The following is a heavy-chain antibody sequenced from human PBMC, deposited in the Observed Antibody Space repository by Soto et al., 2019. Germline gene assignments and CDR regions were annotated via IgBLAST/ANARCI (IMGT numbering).Heavy chain of an antibody. CDR1: GYTLSEVS. CDR3: AIAAYCSGATCYSGYNLFDP. CDR2: FDPENDET. V-gene: IGHV1-24*01. Sequence: QVQLVQSGADVRKPGASVTVSCKVSGYTLSEVSIHWVRQTPGKGLEWMGGFDPENDETSYAQKFQGRVTLTEDTSTDTAYLELRSLRSEDTAIYYCAIAAYCSGATCYSGYNLFDPWGQGTQVTVSS. D-gene: IGHD2-2*01. J-gene: IGHJ5*02.